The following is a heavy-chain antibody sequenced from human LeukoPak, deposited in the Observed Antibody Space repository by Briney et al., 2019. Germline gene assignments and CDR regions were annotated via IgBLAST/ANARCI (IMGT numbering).Heavy chain of an antibody. J-gene: IGHJ2*01. CDR2: ISGSGGRT. D-gene: IGHD6-19*01. Sequence: GGSLRLSCAASGFSFSSCAMSWVRQAPGKGLEWVSAISGSGGRTYYADSVKGRFTISRDNSKNTLYLQMNRLRAEDTAVYYCARNRGDSGWFVYWYFDLWGRGTLVTVSS. CDR1: GFSFSSCA. CDR3: ARNRGDSGWFVYWYFDL. V-gene: IGHV3-23*01.